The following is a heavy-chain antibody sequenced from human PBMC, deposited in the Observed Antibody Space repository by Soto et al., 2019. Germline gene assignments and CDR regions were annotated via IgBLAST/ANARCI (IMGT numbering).Heavy chain of an antibody. Sequence: SETLSLTCTVSGGSVSTGMKYWGWVRQPPGKALEFIGYMYKTGETLLNSSLKSRVTLSMETSKNQFSLTLSSVTAADTAVYFCMKAHESGDFLGMSVWGAGTTVTVSA. CDR2: MYKTGET. D-gene: IGHD3-10*01. CDR3: MKAHESGDFLGMSV. CDR1: GGSVSTGMKY. J-gene: IGHJ6*04. V-gene: IGHV4-61*01.